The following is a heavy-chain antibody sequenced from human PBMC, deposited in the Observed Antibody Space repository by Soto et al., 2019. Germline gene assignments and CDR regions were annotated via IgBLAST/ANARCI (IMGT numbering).Heavy chain of an antibody. V-gene: IGHV3-23*01. Sequence: EVQLLESGGGLVQPGGSLRLSCAASGFTFSSYAMSWVRQAPGKGLEWVSAISGSGGSTYYADSVKGRFTISRDNSKNTLYLQMNSLRAEDTAVYYCAKDAGLGYSGYAPSCDAFDIWGQGTMVTVSS. CDR1: GFTFSSYA. D-gene: IGHD5-12*01. CDR3: AKDAGLGYSGYAPSCDAFDI. J-gene: IGHJ3*02. CDR2: ISGSGGST.